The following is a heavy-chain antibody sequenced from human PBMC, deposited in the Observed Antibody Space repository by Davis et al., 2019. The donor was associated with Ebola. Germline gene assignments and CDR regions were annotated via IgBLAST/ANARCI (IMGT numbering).Heavy chain of an antibody. Sequence: SETLSLTCTVSGGSISSYYWSWIRQPPGKGLEWIGYIYYSGSTNYNPSLKSRVTISVDTSKNQVSLKLSSVTAADTAVYYCARDGVSSWALNWFDPWGQGTLVTVSS. CDR1: GGSISSYY. D-gene: IGHD6-13*01. J-gene: IGHJ5*02. V-gene: IGHV4-59*12. CDR3: ARDGVSSWALNWFDP. CDR2: IYYSGST.